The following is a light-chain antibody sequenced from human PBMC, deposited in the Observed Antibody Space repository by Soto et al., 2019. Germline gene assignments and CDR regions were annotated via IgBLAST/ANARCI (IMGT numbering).Light chain of an antibody. V-gene: IGKV1-27*01. CDR3: QKYYNAPWT. CDR1: QDISNY. CDR2: AAS. J-gene: IGKJ1*01. Sequence: DIQMTQSPPSLSASVGDTVAITCRASQDISNYLAWYQQKPGKVPKLLIYAASTLQSGVPSRFSGSGSGTDFTLTISSLQPEDVATYYCQKYYNAPWTFGRGTTVEI.